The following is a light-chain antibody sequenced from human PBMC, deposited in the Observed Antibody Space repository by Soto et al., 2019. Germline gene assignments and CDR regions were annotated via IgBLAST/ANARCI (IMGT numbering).Light chain of an antibody. Sequence: DIQMTQSPSSLSASAGDRVTITCQASQNINNYLNWYQQKPGRAPKLLIYDASNLHSGVPSRFSGSGSGTDFTLTINNLQPEDVATYYCQKYNGAPVTLGQGTKVDI. J-gene: IGKJ1*01. CDR2: DAS. CDR3: QKYNGAPVT. CDR1: QNINNY. V-gene: IGKV1-27*01.